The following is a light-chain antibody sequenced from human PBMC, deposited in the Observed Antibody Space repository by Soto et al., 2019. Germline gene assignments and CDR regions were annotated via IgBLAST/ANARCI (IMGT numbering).Light chain of an antibody. J-gene: IGLJ2*01. CDR1: SSDVGGYNY. Sequence: QSALTQPASVSGSPGQSITISCTGTSSDVGGYNYVSWYQQHPGKAPKLMIYEVSNRPSGVSNRFSASKSGNTASLTISGLQAEDDADYYCSSYTSSSTLVVFGGGTKLTVL. CDR2: EVS. V-gene: IGLV2-14*01. CDR3: SSYTSSSTLVV.